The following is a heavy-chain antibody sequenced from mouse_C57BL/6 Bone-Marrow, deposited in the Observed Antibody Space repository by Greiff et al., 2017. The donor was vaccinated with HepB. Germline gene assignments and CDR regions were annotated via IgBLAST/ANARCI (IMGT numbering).Heavy chain of an antibody. CDR2: ISYSGST. D-gene: IGHD1-1*01. Sequence: EVKLQESGPGLAKPSQTLSLTCSVTGYSITSDYWNWIRKFPGNKLEYMGYISYSGSTYYNPSLKSRISITRDTSKNQYYLQLNSVTTEDTATYYCARSRYYYGSSYWWYFDVWGTGTTVTVSS. J-gene: IGHJ1*03. V-gene: IGHV3-8*01. CDR3: ARSRYYYGSSYWWYFDV. CDR1: GYSITSDY.